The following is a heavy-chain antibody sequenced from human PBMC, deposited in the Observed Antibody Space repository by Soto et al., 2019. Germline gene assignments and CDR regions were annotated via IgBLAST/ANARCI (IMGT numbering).Heavy chain of an antibody. CDR2: ISSSSSYI. Sequence: GGSLRLSCAASGFTFSSYSMNWVRQAPGKGLEWVSSISSSSSYIYYADSVKGRFTISRDNAKNSLYLQMNSLRAEDTAVYYCARDTDILTGYYIATGAHYYGMDVWGQGTTVTVSS. V-gene: IGHV3-21*01. J-gene: IGHJ6*02. CDR1: GFTFSSYS. CDR3: ARDTDILTGYYIATGAHYYGMDV. D-gene: IGHD3-9*01.